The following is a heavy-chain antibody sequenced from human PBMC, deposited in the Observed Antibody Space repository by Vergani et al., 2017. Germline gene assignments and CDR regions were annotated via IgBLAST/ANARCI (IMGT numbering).Heavy chain of an antibody. CDR2: IDHTGRP. CDR3: ARVNTETNSHLYYYYYMDV. Sequence: QVQLQQWGGGLLKPSETLSLTCVVNGGSFTSYHWTWIRQSPGEGLEWVGDIDHTGRPDYNPYLKSRLTMSVDKSRNQFSLTPNSETATDTAIYFCARVNTETNSHLYYYYYMDVWGQGTAVTVS. V-gene: IGHV4-34*01. D-gene: IGHD4-11*01. CDR1: GGSFTSYH. J-gene: IGHJ6*03.